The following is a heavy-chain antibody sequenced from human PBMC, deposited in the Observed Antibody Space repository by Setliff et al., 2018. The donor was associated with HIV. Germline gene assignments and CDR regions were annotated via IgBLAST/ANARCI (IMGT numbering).Heavy chain of an antibody. D-gene: IGHD2-21*01. CDR3: ARYALCSDDCSDEGADI. CDR2: MNPNSGTT. Sequence: ASVKVSCKASGYTFTTYDINWVRQATGQGLEWMGWMNPNSGTTGYAQKLQGRVTMTTDTSTNTVYMELRSLRSDDTAVYYCARYALCSDDCSDEGADIWGQGTLVTVSS. CDR1: GYTFTTYD. J-gene: IGHJ4*02. V-gene: IGHV1-8*02.